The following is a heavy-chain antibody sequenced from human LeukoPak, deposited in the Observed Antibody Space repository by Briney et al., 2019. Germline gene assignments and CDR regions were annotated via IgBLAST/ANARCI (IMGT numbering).Heavy chain of an antibody. J-gene: IGHJ3*02. CDR3: ARDSRRLLWESDAFDI. D-gene: IGHD4-17*01. CDR2: IYTSGST. V-gene: IGHV4-4*07. Sequence: SETLSLTCTVSGGSISGSYYWGWIRQPAGKGLEWIGRIYTSGSTYYNPSLKSRVTISVDTSKNQFSLKLSSVTAADTAVYYCARDSRRLLWESDAFDIWGQGTMVTVSS. CDR1: GGSISGSYY.